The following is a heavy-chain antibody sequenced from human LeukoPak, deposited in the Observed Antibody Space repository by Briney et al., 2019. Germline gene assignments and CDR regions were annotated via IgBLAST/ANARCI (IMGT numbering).Heavy chain of an antibody. Sequence: GGSLRLSCAASGFTFSSYAMSWVRQAPGKGLEWVSSISSSSSYIYYADSVKGRFTISRDNAKNSLYLQMNSLRAEDTAVYYCARDLFSSDYGMDVWGQGTTVTVSS. D-gene: IGHD2/OR15-2a*01. V-gene: IGHV3-21*01. J-gene: IGHJ6*02. CDR1: GFTFSSYA. CDR2: ISSSSSYI. CDR3: ARDLFSSDYGMDV.